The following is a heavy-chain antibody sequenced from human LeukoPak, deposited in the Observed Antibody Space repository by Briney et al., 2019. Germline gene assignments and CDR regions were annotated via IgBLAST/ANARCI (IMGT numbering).Heavy chain of an antibody. D-gene: IGHD3-22*01. CDR2: ISSSSSTI. Sequence: GGSLRLSCAASGFTISSYSMNWVRQAPGKGLEWVSYISSSSSTIYYADSVKGRFTISRDNAKNSLYLQMNSLRAEDTAVYYCARDWPGDSSGYPDYWGQGTLVTVSS. J-gene: IGHJ4*02. V-gene: IGHV3-48*01. CDR1: GFTISSYS. CDR3: ARDWPGDSSGYPDY.